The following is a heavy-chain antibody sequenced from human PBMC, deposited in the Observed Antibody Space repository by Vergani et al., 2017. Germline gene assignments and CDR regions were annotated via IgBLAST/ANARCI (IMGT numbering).Heavy chain of an antibody. CDR1: GFTFSSYS. CDR2: ISSSSSYI. D-gene: IGHD3-10*02. Sequence: EVQLVESGGGLVKPGGSLRLSCAASGFTFSSYSMNWVRQAPGKGLEWVSSISSSSSYIYYADSVKGRFTISRDNAKNSLYLQMNSLRAEDTAVYYCARDAMIGGYDYGMDVWGQGTTVTVSS. V-gene: IGHV3-21*01. CDR3: ARDAMIGGYDYGMDV. J-gene: IGHJ6*02.